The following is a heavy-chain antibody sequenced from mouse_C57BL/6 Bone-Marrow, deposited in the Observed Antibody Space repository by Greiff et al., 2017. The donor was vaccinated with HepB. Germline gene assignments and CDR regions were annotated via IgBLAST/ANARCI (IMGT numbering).Heavy chain of an antibody. CDR2: ISSGGSYT. CDR3: ARPLYYGSSYGAY. V-gene: IGHV5-6*01. Sequence: EVQVVESGGDLVKPGGSLKLSCAASGFTFSSYGMSWVRQTPDKRLEWVATISSGGSYTYYPDSVKGRFTISRDNAKNTLYLQMSSLKSEDTAMYYCARPLYYGSSYGAYWGQGTLVTVSA. D-gene: IGHD1-1*01. J-gene: IGHJ3*01. CDR1: GFTFSSYG.